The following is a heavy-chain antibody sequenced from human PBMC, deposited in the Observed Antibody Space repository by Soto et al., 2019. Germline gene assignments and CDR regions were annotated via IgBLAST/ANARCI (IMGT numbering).Heavy chain of an antibody. V-gene: IGHV1-46*03. J-gene: IGHJ4*02. CDR2: INPSGGST. CDR1: GYTFTSYY. CDR3: ARDFHYGGNRGSYFDY. Sequence: ASVKVSCKASGYTFTSYYMHWVRQAPGQGLEWMGIINPSGGSTSYAQKFQGRVTMTRDTSTSTVYMELSSLRSEDTAVYYCARDFHYGGNRGSYFDYWGQGTLVTVSS. D-gene: IGHD4-17*01.